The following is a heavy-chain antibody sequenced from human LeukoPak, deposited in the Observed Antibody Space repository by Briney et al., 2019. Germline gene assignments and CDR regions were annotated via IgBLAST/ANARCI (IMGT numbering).Heavy chain of an antibody. J-gene: IGHJ4*02. CDR1: GFTFSNAW. Sequence: GGSLRLSCAASGFTFSNAWMSWVRQAPGKGLEWVGRIKSKTDGGTTDYAAPVKGRFTISRDDSKNTLYLQMNSLKTEDTAVYYCIVGSGSYFHLFDYWGQGTLVTVSS. D-gene: IGHD1-26*01. CDR2: IKSKTDGGTT. V-gene: IGHV3-15*01. CDR3: IVGSGSYFHLFDY.